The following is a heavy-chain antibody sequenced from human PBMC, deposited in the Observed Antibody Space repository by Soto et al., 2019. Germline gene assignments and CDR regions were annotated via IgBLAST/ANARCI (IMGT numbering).Heavy chain of an antibody. CDR1: GYTFTSYD. J-gene: IGHJ4*02. Sequence: GASVKVSCKASGYTFTSYDINWVRQATGQGLEWMGWMNPNSGNTGYAQKFQGRVTMTRNTSISTAYMKLSRLRSEDTAVYYCARGFYDIMTGYYYFDFWRQGTLVTGSS. V-gene: IGHV1-8*01. CDR2: MNPNSGNT. CDR3: ARGFYDIMTGYYYFDF. D-gene: IGHD3-9*01.